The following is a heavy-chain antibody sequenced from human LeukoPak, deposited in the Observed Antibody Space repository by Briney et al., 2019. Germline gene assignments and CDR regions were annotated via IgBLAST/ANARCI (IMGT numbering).Heavy chain of an antibody. J-gene: IGHJ4*02. Sequence: SETLSLTCTVSGGSISSSSYYWGWIRQPPGKGLEWIGSIYYSGSTYYNPSLKSRVTISVDTSKNQFSLKLSSVTAADTAVYYCARGFIPDLGYYDYVWGSYRYTPFDYWGQGTLVTVSS. CDR3: ARGFIPDLGYYDYVWGSYRYTPFDY. CDR1: GGSISSSSYY. CDR2: IYYSGST. D-gene: IGHD3-16*02. V-gene: IGHV4-39*07.